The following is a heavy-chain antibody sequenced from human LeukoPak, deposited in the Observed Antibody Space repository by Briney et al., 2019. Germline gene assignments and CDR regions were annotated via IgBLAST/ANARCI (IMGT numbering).Heavy chain of an antibody. D-gene: IGHD2-2*01. Sequence: GGYLRLSCAASGFTFSSYAMSWVRQAPGKGLEWVSAISGSGGSTYYADSVKGRFTISRDNSKNTLYLQMNSLRAEDTAVYYCVKAGTPLGYCSSTSCLYYFDHWAQGTLVTVSS. CDR3: VKAGTPLGYCSSTSCLYYFDH. CDR1: GFTFSSYA. V-gene: IGHV3-23*01. CDR2: ISGSGGST. J-gene: IGHJ4*02.